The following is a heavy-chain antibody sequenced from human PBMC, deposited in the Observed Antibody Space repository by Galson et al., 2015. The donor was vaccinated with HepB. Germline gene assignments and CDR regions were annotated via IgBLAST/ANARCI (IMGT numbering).Heavy chain of an antibody. V-gene: IGHV3-21*01. CDR3: ASSGQLVPQGAFDI. CDR1: GFTFSSYS. Sequence: SLRLSCAASGFTFSSYSMNWVRQAPGKGLEWVSSISSSSSYIYYADSVKGRFTISRDNAKNSLYLQMNSLRGEDTAVYYCASSGQLVPQGAFDIWGQGTLVTVPS. J-gene: IGHJ3*02. D-gene: IGHD6-13*01. CDR2: ISSSSSYI.